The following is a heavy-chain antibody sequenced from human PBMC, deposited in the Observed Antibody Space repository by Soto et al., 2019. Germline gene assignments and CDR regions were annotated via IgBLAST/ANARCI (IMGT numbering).Heavy chain of an antibody. J-gene: IGHJ3*02. Sequence: PGGSLRLSCAASGFTFSSYGMHWVRQAPGKGLEWVAVISYDGSNKYYADSVKGRFTISRDNSKNTLYLQMNSLRAEDTAVYYCAKGTPGRYFDWLLPNDAFDIWGQGTMVTVSS. V-gene: IGHV3-30*18. CDR1: GFTFSSYG. D-gene: IGHD3-9*01. CDR3: AKGTPGRYFDWLLPNDAFDI. CDR2: ISYDGSNK.